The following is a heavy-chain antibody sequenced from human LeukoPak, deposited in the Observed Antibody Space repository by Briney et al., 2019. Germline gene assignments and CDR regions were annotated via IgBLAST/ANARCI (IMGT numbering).Heavy chain of an antibody. CDR3: ARDFAPAWEGWNAFDI. D-gene: IGHD6-19*01. J-gene: IGHJ3*02. Sequence: PGGSLRLSCAASGFTCSNYAMSWVRQAPGKGLEWVSVIYSGGSTYYADSVKGRFTISRDNSKNTLYLQMNSLRAEDTAVYYCARDFAPAWEGWNAFDIWGQGTMVTVSS. CDR1: GFTCSNYA. V-gene: IGHV3-66*01. CDR2: IYSGGST.